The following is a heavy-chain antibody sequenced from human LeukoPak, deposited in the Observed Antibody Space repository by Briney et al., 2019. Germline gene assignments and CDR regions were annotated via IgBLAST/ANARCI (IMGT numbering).Heavy chain of an antibody. V-gene: IGHV4-34*01. Sequence: ASETLSLTCAVYGGSFSGYYWSWIRQPPGKGLEWIGEINHSGSTNYNPSLKSRVTISVDTSKNQFSLKLSSVTAADTAVYYCASRYSSGWYETDYWGQGTLVTVSS. D-gene: IGHD6-19*01. CDR1: GGSFSGYY. CDR2: INHSGST. CDR3: ASRYSSGWYETDY. J-gene: IGHJ4*02.